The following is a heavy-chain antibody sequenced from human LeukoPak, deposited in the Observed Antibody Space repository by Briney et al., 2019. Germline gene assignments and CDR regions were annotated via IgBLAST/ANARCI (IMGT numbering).Heavy chain of an antibody. V-gene: IGHV3-30-3*01. CDR3: ARSGKIHWFDP. J-gene: IGHJ5*02. D-gene: IGHD3-10*01. CDR2: ISYDGSNK. CDR1: GFTFSSYA. Sequence: GGSLRLSCAASGFTFSSYAMHWVRQAPGKGLEWVAVISYDGSNKYYADSVKGRFTISRDNSKNTLYLQMNSLRAEDTAVYYCARSGKIHWFDPWGQGTLVTVSS.